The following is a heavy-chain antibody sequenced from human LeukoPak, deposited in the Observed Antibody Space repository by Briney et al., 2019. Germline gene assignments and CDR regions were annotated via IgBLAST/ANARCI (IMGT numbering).Heavy chain of an antibody. V-gene: IGHV1-46*01. D-gene: IGHD6-19*01. CDR3: EREGPYSSGLGY. CDR2: INPSGGRT. Sequence: ASVKVSCKASGYTFTSYYMHWVRRAPGQGLEGMGIINPSGGRTSYAQKFQGRVTMTRDTSTSTVYMELSNLRSEDPAVYYREREGPYSSGLGYWGQGTLVTVSS. J-gene: IGHJ1*01. CDR1: GYTFTSYY.